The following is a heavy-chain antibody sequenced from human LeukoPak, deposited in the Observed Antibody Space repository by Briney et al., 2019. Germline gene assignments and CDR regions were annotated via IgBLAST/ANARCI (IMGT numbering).Heavy chain of an antibody. V-gene: IGHV4-34*01. CDR1: GGSFSGYY. CDR2: IYHSGST. D-gene: IGHD3-3*01. J-gene: IGHJ5*02. Sequence: SETLSLTCAVYGGSFSGYYWSWIRQPPGKGLEWIGSIYHSGSTYYNPSLKSRVTISVDTSKNQFSLKLSSVTAADTAVYYCARGAYDFWSVVGTNWFDPWGQGTLVTVSS. CDR3: ARGAYDFWSVVGTNWFDP.